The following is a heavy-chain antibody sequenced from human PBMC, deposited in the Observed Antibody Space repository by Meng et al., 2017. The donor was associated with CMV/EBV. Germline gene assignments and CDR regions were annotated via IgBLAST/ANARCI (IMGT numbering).Heavy chain of an antibody. CDR1: GGSFSGYY. CDR2: INHSGST. CDR3: ARALSIAARPGQFYYYGMDV. D-gene: IGHD6-6*01. V-gene: IGHV4-34*01. J-gene: IGHJ6*02. Sequence: SKTLSLTCAVYGGSFSGYYWSWIRQPPGKGLEWIGEINHSGSTNYNPSLKSRVTISVDTSKNQFSLKLSSVTAADTAVYYCARALSIAARPGQFYYYGMDVWGQGTTVTVSS.